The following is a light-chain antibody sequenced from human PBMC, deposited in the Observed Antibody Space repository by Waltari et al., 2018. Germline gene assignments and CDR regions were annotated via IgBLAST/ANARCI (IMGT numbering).Light chain of an antibody. Sequence: DIVMTQSPDSLAVSLGERATINRKSRQRVFYSSNNKNYLSWYQQKQGQPPKLLTYWASTRGACVPDRCIGSSSCTNFTPTIINLQAADVAVDYYQQYSSTPPWTFGQGTKVEIK. CDR3: QQYSSTPPWT. CDR1: QRVFYSSNNKNY. V-gene: IGKV4-1*01. J-gene: IGKJ1*01. CDR2: WAS.